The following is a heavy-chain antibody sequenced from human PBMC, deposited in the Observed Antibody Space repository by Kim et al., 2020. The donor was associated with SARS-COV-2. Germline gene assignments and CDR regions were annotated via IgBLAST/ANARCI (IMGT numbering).Heavy chain of an antibody. CDR3: ATEPAYCGGDCYDPSFDY. Sequence: ASVKVSCKFSGYTLTELSMHWVRQAPGKGLEWMGGFDPEDGETIYAQKFQGRVTMTEDTSTDTAYMELSSLRSEDTAVYYCATEPAYCGGDCYDPSFDYWGQGTLVTVS. D-gene: IGHD2-21*02. J-gene: IGHJ4*02. V-gene: IGHV1-24*01. CDR1: GYTLTELS. CDR2: FDPEDGET.